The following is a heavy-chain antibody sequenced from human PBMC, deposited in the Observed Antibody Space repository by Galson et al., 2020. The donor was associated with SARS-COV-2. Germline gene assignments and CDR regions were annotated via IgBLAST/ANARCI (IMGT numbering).Heavy chain of an antibody. J-gene: IGHJ4*02. Sequence: GALRLSCAASGFTFSNYAMNWPRQAPGKGLAWVSGISGSGSATYYAGSVKGRFTISRDNSQNTLYLQMNSLRAEDTATYYCAKRHRDSSGFDYWGQGARVTVSS. CDR1: GFTFSNYA. CDR3: AKRHRDSSGFDY. V-gene: IGHV3-23*01. CDR2: ISGSGSAT. D-gene: IGHD3-22*01.